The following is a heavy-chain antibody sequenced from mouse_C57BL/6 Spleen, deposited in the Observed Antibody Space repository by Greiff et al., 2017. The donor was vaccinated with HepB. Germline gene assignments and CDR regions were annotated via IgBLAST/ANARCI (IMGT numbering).Heavy chain of an antibody. CDR1: GYTFTSYW. CDR2: IHPNSGST. Sequence: VQLQQPGAELVKPGASVKLSCKASGYTFTSYWMHWVKQRPGQGLEWIGMIHPNSGSTNYNEKFKSKATLTVDKSSSTAYMQLSSLTSEDSAVYYCARAYYSNHDAMDYWGQGTSVTVSS. CDR3: ARAYYSNHDAMDY. V-gene: IGHV1-64*01. J-gene: IGHJ4*01. D-gene: IGHD2-5*01.